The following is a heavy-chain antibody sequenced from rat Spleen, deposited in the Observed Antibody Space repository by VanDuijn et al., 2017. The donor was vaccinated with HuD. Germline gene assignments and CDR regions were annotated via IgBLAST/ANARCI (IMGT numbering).Heavy chain of an antibody. J-gene: IGHJ2*01. D-gene: IGHD3-1*01. Sequence: QVQLKESGPGLVQPSQTLSLTCTVSGFSLTSNSVSWVRQPPGKGLEWMGRMRYNGDTSFNSVLKSRLSISRDTSKNQVFLKMNSLQTDDTGTYYCTIHPRYWGQGVMVTVSS. CDR1: GFSLTSNS. V-gene: IGHV2-63*01. CDR2: MRYNGDT. CDR3: TIHPRY.